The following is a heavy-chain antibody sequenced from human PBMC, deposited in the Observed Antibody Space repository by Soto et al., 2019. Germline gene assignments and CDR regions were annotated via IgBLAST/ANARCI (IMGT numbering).Heavy chain of an antibody. Sequence: QVTLKESGPVLVKPTETLTLTCAVSGFSLSNGRLGVSWIRQPPGKALEWLAHLFSNDEKSYTTSLKSRLTISKDTSKSQVVLIVTNMDPVDTATYYCARTDTYYDLRGPYYVFDYWGQGTLVTVSS. V-gene: IGHV2-26*01. J-gene: IGHJ4*02. D-gene: IGHD3-3*01. CDR1: GFSLSNGRLG. CDR3: ARTDTYYDLRGPYYVFDY. CDR2: LFSNDEK.